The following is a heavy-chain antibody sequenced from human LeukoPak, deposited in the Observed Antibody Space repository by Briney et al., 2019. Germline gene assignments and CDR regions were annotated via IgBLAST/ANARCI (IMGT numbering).Heavy chain of an antibody. Sequence: GGSLRLSCAVSGFTFSSYAMSWVRQAPGKGLEWVSAISGSGGSTYYADSVKGRFTISRDNSKNTLYLQMNSLRAEDTAVYYCAKVSVLWFGELLPATFDYWGQGTLVTVSS. CDR2: ISGSGGST. CDR1: GFTFSSYA. D-gene: IGHD3-10*01. V-gene: IGHV3-23*01. CDR3: AKVSVLWFGELLPATFDY. J-gene: IGHJ4*02.